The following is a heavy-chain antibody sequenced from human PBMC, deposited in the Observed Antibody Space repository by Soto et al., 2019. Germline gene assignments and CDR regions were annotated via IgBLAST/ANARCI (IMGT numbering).Heavy chain of an antibody. CDR2: ISWNSNII. J-gene: IGHJ4*02. V-gene: IGHV3-9*01. Sequence: EVQLVESGGGLVQPGRSLRLSCAASGFTFDDYAMHWVRRVPGKGLEWVSSISWNSNIIGDADSVKGRFTISRDNAKNSLYLQMNSLRPEDTALYYCAKGGPDVFCSGGRCYFDYWGQGTLVTVSS. D-gene: IGHD2-15*01. CDR3: AKGGPDVFCSGGRCYFDY. CDR1: GFTFDDYA.